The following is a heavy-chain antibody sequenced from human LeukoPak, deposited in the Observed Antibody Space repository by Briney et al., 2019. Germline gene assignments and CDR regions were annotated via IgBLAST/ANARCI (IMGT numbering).Heavy chain of an antibody. CDR3: ATGGSGSGSYDGDY. D-gene: IGHD3-10*01. J-gene: IGHJ4*02. V-gene: IGHV1-24*01. Sequence: GASVKVSFKVSGYTLTELSMHWVRQGPGKGREWMGGFDPEDGETIYAQKFQGRVTMTEDTSTDTAYMELSSLRSEDTAVYYCATGGSGSGSYDGDYWGQGTLVTVSS. CDR2: FDPEDGET. CDR1: GYTLTELS.